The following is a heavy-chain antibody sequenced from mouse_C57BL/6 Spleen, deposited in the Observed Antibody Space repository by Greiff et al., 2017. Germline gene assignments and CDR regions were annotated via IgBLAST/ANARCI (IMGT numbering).Heavy chain of an antibody. J-gene: IGHJ4*01. D-gene: IGHD1-1*01. CDR2: IDPEDGDT. CDR3: TAYYYGSRPYYAMDY. V-gene: IGHV14-1*01. Sequence: EVQLQQSGAELVRPGASVKLSCTASGFNINDYYMHWVKQRPEQGLEWIGRIDPEDGDTEYAPKFQGKATMTADTSSNTAYLQISSLTSEDPAVYYCTAYYYGSRPYYAMDYWGQGTSVTVSS. CDR1: GFNINDYY.